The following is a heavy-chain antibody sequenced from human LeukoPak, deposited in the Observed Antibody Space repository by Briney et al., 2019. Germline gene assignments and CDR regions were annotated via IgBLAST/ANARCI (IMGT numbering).Heavy chain of an antibody. D-gene: IGHD3-3*01. Sequence: PGGSLRLSCAASGFTFSSYAMSWVRQAPGKGLEWVSAISGSGGSTYYADSAKGRFTISRDNSKNTLYLQMNSLRAEDTAVYYCAKDRASYDFWSGYYANDIWGQGTLVTVSS. CDR3: AKDRASYDFWSGYYANDI. CDR1: GFTFSSYA. J-gene: IGHJ4*02. V-gene: IGHV3-23*01. CDR2: ISGSGGST.